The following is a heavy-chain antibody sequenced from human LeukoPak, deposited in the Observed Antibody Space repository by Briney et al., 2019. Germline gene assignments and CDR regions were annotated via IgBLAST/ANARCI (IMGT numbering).Heavy chain of an antibody. CDR1: GFTFSSYW. CDR2: INSDGSST. Sequence: GGSLRLSCAASGFTFSSYWMHWVRQAPGKGLVWVSRINSDGSSTSYADSVKGRFTISRDNAKNTLYLQMNSLRAEDTAVYYCARSPSYYYDSSGYWGAFDPWGQGALVTVSS. D-gene: IGHD3-22*01. CDR3: ARSPSYYYDSSGYWGAFDP. J-gene: IGHJ5*02. V-gene: IGHV3-74*01.